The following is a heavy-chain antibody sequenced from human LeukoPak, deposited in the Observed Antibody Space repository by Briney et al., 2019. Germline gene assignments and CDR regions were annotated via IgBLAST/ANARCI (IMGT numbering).Heavy chain of an antibody. D-gene: IGHD1-26*01. J-gene: IGHJ4*02. CDR3: ARDFGSLGY. CDR1: GFTFGDYA. V-gene: IGHV3-48*03. Sequence: GGSLRLSCTASGFTFGDYAMSWVRQAPGKGLEWVSYITSAGSSTYYTDSVRGRFTISRDNAKNSLFLQMNSLRAEDTAVYYCARDFGSLGYWGQGTLVTVSS. CDR2: ITSAGSST.